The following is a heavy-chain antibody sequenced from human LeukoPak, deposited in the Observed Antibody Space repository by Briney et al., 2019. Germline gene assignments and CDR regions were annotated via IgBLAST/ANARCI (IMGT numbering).Heavy chain of an antibody. D-gene: IGHD6-19*01. J-gene: IGHJ4*02. CDR2: ISAYNGNT. CDR3: AMGVGAPEDLAVAADFDY. CDR1: GYTFTSYG. V-gene: IGHV1-18*01. Sequence: ASVKVSCKASGYTFTSYGISWVRQAPGQGLEWMGWISAYNGNTNYAQKLQGRVTMTTDTSTSTAYMELRSLRSDDTAVYYSAMGVGAPEDLAVAADFDYWGQGTLVTVSS.